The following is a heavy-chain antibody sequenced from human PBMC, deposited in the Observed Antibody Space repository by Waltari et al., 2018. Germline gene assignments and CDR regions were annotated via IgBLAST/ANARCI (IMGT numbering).Heavy chain of an antibody. D-gene: IGHD6-19*01. J-gene: IGHJ4*02. CDR3: ARDLDSSGWYDTY. CDR1: GFTVSSNY. Sequence: EVQLVESGGGLIQPGGSLRLSCAASGFTVSSNYMSWVRQAPGKGLEWVSVIYSVGSTYYADSVKGRFTISRDNSKNTLYLQRNSLRAEDTAVYYCARDLDSSGWYDTYWGQGTLVTVSS. CDR2: IYSVGST. V-gene: IGHV3-53*01.